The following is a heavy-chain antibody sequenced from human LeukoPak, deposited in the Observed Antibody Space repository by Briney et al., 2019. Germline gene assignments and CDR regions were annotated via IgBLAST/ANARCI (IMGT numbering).Heavy chain of an antibody. CDR1: GGSISSSSYY. J-gene: IGHJ6*03. CDR2: IYYSGST. D-gene: IGHD6-19*01. V-gene: IGHV4-39*07. Sequence: SETLSLTCTVSGGSISSSSYYWGWIRQPPGKGLEWIGSIYYSGSTYYNPSLKSRVTISVDTSKNQFSLKLSSVTAADTAVYYCARSYSSGWYLGYYYYYMDVWGKGTTVTVSS. CDR3: ARSYSSGWYLGYYYYYMDV.